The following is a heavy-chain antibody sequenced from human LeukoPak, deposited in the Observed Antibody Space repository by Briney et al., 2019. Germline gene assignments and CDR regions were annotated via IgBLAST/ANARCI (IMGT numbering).Heavy chain of an antibody. CDR1: GFTFGDYA. V-gene: IGHV3-49*03. D-gene: IGHD2-15*01. J-gene: IGHJ5*02. CDR3: GRAPRPVAWNWFDP. CDR2: IRSKSYGGTA. Sequence: GGSLRLSCRTSGFTFGDYALSWFRQAPGKGLVWVGFIRSKSYGGTAEYAASVKDRFTISRDDSTRIAYLQMKSLKTEDTGVYYCGRAPRPVAWNWFDPWGQGTLVTVSS.